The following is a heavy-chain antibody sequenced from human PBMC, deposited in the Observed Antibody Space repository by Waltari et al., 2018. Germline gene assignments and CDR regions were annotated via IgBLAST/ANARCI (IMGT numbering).Heavy chain of an antibody. J-gene: IGHJ2*01. Sequence: EVQLLESGGGLVQPGGSLRLSWAASGFTFSSYAMSWVRQGPGKGLEWVSGLSNSGGSTYFADSVKGRFTISRDNSKNTLYLQMNSLRAEDTAVYYCAKPLLVYPINWYFDLWGRGTLVTVSS. V-gene: IGHV3-23*01. D-gene: IGHD2-8*01. CDR1: GFTFSSYA. CDR3: AKPLLVYPINWYFDL. CDR2: LSNSGGST.